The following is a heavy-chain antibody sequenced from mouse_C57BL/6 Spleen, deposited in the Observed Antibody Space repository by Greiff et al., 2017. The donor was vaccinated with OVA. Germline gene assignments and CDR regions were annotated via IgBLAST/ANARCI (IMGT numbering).Heavy chain of an antibody. CDR3: AREDSQLASGFAY. J-gene: IGHJ3*01. CDR2: ISSGGSYT. Sequence: EVKLMESGGDLVKPGGSLKLSCAASGFTFSSYGMSWVRQTPDKRLEWVATISSGGSYTYYPDSVKGRFTISRDNAKNTLYLQMSSLKSEDTAMYYCAREDSQLASGFAYWGQGTLVTVSA. D-gene: IGHD6-1*02. V-gene: IGHV5-6*01. CDR1: GFTFSSYG.